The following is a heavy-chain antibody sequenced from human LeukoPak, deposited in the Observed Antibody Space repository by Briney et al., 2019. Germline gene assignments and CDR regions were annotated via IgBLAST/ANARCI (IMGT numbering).Heavy chain of an antibody. Sequence: SETMPLTCTVYGGSISYYYWSWVRQPPGKGLEWIGHIYHSGSTNYNPSLKSRVTISVDTSKNHFSLKLSSVTAADTAVYYCVRHAATRHNYGMDVWGQGTTVTVSS. V-gene: IGHV4-59*08. CDR3: VRHAATRHNYGMDV. D-gene: IGHD6-13*01. J-gene: IGHJ6*02. CDR2: IYHSGST. CDR1: GGSISYYY.